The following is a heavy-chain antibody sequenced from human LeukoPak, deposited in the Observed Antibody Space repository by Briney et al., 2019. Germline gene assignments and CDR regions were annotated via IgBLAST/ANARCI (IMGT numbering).Heavy chain of an antibody. CDR3: AKKPPYYYDSSGYLGTYFDY. J-gene: IGHJ4*02. Sequence: PGGSLRLSCAASGFTFSSYGMHWVRQAPGKGLEWVAFIRYDGSNKYYADSVKGRFTISRDNSKNTLYLQMNSLRAEDTAVYYCAKKPPYYYDSSGYLGTYFDYWGQGTLVTVSS. CDR2: IRYDGSNK. D-gene: IGHD3-22*01. V-gene: IGHV3-30*02. CDR1: GFTFSSYG.